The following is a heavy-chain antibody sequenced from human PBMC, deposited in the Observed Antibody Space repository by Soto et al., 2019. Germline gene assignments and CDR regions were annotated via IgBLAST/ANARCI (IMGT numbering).Heavy chain of an antibody. J-gene: IGHJ3*02. Sequence: SETLSLTCAVSGYSISSGYYWGWIRQPPGKGLEWIGSIYHGGSTYYNPSLKSRVTISVDTSKNQFSLKLSSVTAADTAVYYCARDDYYDSSGYLGGAFDIWGQGTMVTVSS. CDR1: GYSISSGYY. V-gene: IGHV4-38-2*02. CDR3: ARDDYYDSSGYLGGAFDI. CDR2: IYHGGST. D-gene: IGHD3-22*01.